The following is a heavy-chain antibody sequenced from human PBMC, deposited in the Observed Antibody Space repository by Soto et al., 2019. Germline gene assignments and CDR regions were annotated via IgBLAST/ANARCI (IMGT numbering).Heavy chain of an antibody. J-gene: IGHJ4*02. D-gene: IGHD6-19*01. CDR1: GGSISSSSYY. CDR2: IYYSGST. CDR3: ARHSIPAISVADYYFDY. Sequence: SETLSLTCTVSGGSISSSSYYWGWIRQPPGKGLEWIGSIYYSGSTYYNPSLKSRVTISVDTSKNQFSLKLSSVTAADTAVYYCARHSIPAISVADYYFDYWGQGTLVTVSS. V-gene: IGHV4-39*01.